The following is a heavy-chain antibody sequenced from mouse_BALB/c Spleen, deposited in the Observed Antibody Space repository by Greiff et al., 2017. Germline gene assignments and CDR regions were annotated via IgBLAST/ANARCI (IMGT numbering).Heavy chain of an antibody. D-gene: IGHD2-14*01. V-gene: IGHV1-4*01. CDR1: GYTFTSYW. CDR2: INPSTGYT. Sequence: VQLQQSGAELATPGASVKMSCKASGYTFTSYWMHWVKQRPGQGLEWIGYINPSTGYTEYNQKFKDKATLTADTSSSTAYMQLSSLTSEDSAVYYCARSGTVNFDDWGQGTTLTVSS. J-gene: IGHJ2*01. CDR3: ARSGTVNFDD.